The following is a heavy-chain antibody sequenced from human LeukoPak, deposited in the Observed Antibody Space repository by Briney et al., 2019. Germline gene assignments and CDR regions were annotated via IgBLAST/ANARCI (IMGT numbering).Heavy chain of an antibody. CDR3: ARPLWFGESYGSTYAFDI. V-gene: IGHV4-59*08. D-gene: IGHD3-10*01. CDR1: GGSISSYY. J-gene: IGHJ3*02. Sequence: SETLSLTCTVSGGSISSYYWSWIRQPPGKGLEWIGYIYYSGSTNYNPSLKSRITISVDTSKNQFSLKLSSVTAADTAVYYCARPLWFGESYGSTYAFDIWGQGTMVTVSS. CDR2: IYYSGST.